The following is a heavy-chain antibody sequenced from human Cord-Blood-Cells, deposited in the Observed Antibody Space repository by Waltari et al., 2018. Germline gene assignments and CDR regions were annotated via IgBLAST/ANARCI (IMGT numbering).Heavy chain of an antibody. Sequence: GESGGGLVKPGGSLRLSCAASGLTFSDYYMSWIREAPGKGLEWVSYISSSGSTIYYADSVKGRFTISRDNAKNSLYLQMNSLRAEDTAVYYCARGGELELYYYYYGMDVWGQGTTVTVSS. CDR3: ARGGELELYYYYYGMDV. V-gene: IGHV3-11*01. D-gene: IGHD1-7*01. CDR2: ISSSGSTI. CDR1: GLTFSDYY. J-gene: IGHJ6*02.